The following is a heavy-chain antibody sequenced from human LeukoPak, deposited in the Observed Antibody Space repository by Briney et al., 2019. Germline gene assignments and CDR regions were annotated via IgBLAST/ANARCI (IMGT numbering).Heavy chain of an antibody. CDR1: GYSISSGYY. J-gene: IGHJ2*01. V-gene: IGHV4-38-2*02. D-gene: IGHD2-15*01. Sequence: PSETLSLTCTVSGYSISSGYYWGWIRQPPGKGLEWIGSFSHSGSTYYNPSLKSRVAISVDTSKNQFSLKLTSVTAADTAVYYCTRGTVVAATPLGLWGRGTLVTVSS. CDR3: TRGTVVAATPLGL. CDR2: FSHSGST.